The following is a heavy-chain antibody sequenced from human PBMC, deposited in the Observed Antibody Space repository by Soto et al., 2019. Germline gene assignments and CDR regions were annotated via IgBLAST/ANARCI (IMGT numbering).Heavy chain of an antibody. CDR1: GFSLSTTGVG. J-gene: IGHJ4*02. Sequence: QITLKESGPTLVNPTQTLTLTCTFSGFSLSTTGVGVGWIRQPPGKALEWLAVIYWDDYKHYSPSLKRRLTITKDTSKNPVVLTITNMDPVDTATYYCAHKGYGDYPLDYWGQGTLFTVSS. CDR2: IYWDDYK. V-gene: IGHV2-5*02. CDR3: AHKGYGDYPLDY. D-gene: IGHD4-17*01.